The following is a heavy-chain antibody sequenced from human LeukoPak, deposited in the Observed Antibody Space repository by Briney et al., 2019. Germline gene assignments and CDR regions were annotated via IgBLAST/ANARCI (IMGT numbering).Heavy chain of an antibody. Sequence: GGPLRFSCAASGFTFRSYRITWFRQAPGKGLEWFSSISSSSSYIYYADSVKGRFTISRDNAKNSLYLQMNSLRAEDTAVYYCARAVATAGKGYWGQGTLVTVSS. J-gene: IGHJ4*02. CDR3: ARAVATAGKGY. D-gene: IGHD6-13*01. V-gene: IGHV3-21*01. CDR2: ISSSSSYI. CDR1: GFTFRSYR.